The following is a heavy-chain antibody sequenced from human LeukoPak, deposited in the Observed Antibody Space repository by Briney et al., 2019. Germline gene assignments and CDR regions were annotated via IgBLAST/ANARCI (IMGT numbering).Heavy chain of an antibody. CDR1: GGSISSSSYY. CDR2: IYYSGST. D-gene: IGHD5-18*01. J-gene: IGHJ4*02. V-gene: IGHV4-39*07. CDR3: ARVNTAMAEYYFDY. Sequence: PSETLSLTCTVSGGSISSSSYYWGWIRQPPEKGLEWIGSIYYSGSTYYNPSLKSRVTISVDTSKNQFSLKLSSVTAADTAVYYCARVNTAMAEYYFDYWGQGTLVTVSS.